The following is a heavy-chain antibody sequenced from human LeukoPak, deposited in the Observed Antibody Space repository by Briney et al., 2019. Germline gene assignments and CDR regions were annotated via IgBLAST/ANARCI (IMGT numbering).Heavy chain of an antibody. V-gene: IGHV3-30*02. CDR2: IRYDGSNK. CDR3: AKGTGTIDLYYFDY. Sequence: GGSLRLSCAASGFTFSSYGMHWVRQAPGKGLEWVAFIRYDGSNKYYADSVKGRFTISRDNSKNTLYLQMNSLRAEDTAVYYCAKGTGTIDLYYFDYWGQGTLVTVSS. D-gene: IGHD1-7*01. J-gene: IGHJ4*02. CDR1: GFTFSSYG.